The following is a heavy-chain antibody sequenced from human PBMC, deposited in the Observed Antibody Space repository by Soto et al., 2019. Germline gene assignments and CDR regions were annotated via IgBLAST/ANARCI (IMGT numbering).Heavy chain of an antibody. V-gene: IGHV3-33*01. CDR2: IWYDGSHK. Sequence: QGQLVESGGGVVQPGRSLRLSCAASGFTFSTFGMHWVRQAPGRGLEWVAVIWYDGSHKNYPDSVKGRFIISRDNSKNTLSLQMNSLRADDTAVYYCARDWGYCSGGSCPFDLWGQGTLVTVSS. D-gene: IGHD2-15*01. J-gene: IGHJ4*02. CDR1: GFTFSTFG. CDR3: ARDWGYCSGGSCPFDL.